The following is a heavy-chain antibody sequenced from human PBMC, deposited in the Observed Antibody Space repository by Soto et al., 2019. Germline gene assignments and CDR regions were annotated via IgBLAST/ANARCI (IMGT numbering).Heavy chain of an antibody. J-gene: IGHJ3*02. Sequence: QVQLVQSGAELKKPGSSVKVSCKASGGTFSSYTISWVRQAPGQGLEWMGRIIPILGIANYAQKFQGRVTITADKSTSTAYMELSSLRSEDTAVYYCARLIVGATTNAFDIWGQGTMVTVSS. CDR1: GGTFSSYT. V-gene: IGHV1-69*02. D-gene: IGHD1-26*01. CDR3: ARLIVGATTNAFDI. CDR2: IIPILGIA.